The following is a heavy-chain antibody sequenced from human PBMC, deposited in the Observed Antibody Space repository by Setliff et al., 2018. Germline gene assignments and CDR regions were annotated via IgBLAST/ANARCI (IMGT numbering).Heavy chain of an antibody. J-gene: IGHJ6*03. D-gene: IGHD3-3*01. CDR2: IYYSGST. CDR3: ARGIPAYDFWSGYLASHYYYCYYMDV. Sequence: LSLTCAVYGGSFSGYYWSWIRQPPGKGLEWIGYIYYSGSTNYNPSLKSRVTISVDTSKNQFSLKLCSVTAADTAVYYCARGIPAYDFWSGYLASHYYYCYYMDVWGKETTVTVSS. CDR1: GGSFSGYY. V-gene: IGHV4-59*01.